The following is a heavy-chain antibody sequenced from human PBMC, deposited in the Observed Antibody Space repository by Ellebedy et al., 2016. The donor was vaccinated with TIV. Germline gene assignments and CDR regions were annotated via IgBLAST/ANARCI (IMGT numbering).Heavy chain of an antibody. D-gene: IGHD2-8*02. Sequence: LSLTXTVSGGFPSSYYWSWIRPLPGKGLEWVSAISGSGGSTYYADSVKGRFTISRDNSKNTLYLQMNSLRAEDTAVYYCATPPVLGAFDIWGQGTMVTVSS. CDR1: GGFPSSYY. V-gene: IGHV3-23*01. J-gene: IGHJ3*02. CDR2: ISGSGGST. CDR3: ATPPVLGAFDI.